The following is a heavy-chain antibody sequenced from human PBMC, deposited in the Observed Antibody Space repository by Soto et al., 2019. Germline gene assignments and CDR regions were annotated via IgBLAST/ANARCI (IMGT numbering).Heavy chain of an antibody. CDR3: ARGGRGYYDSSGYYFLVE. D-gene: IGHD3-22*01. V-gene: IGHV4-59*01. CDR1: GVSISSYF. CDR2: LYYSGST. J-gene: IGHJ4*02. Sequence: SVTLSLTCTVSGVSISSYFWSWLRQPPGKGLEWIGYLYYSGSTNYNPSLKSRLTISVDTSKSQFSLKLSSVTAADTAVYYCARGGRGYYDSSGYYFLVEWGQGTLVTVSS.